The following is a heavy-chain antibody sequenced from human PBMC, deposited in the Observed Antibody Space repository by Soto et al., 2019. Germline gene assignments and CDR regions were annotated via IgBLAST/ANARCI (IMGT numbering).Heavy chain of an antibody. CDR1: GDTFPSYY. CDR2: INPNGGST. J-gene: IGHJ5*02. D-gene: IGHD3-16*01. CDR3: ASSSGGGCGRIIEGTNWFAP. Sequence: ASVKVSCKAPGDTFPSYYMHWVRQAPGHGLEWMGVINPNGGSTRFAQKFQGRVTMTSDTSTSTVYMELRGLTSEATAVYYCASSSGGGCGRIIEGTNWFAPWGQGTLVTVSS. V-gene: IGHV1-46*01.